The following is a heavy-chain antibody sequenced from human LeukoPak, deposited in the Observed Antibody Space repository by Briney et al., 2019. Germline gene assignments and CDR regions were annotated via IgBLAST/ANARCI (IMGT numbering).Heavy chain of an antibody. Sequence: SQTLSLTCTVSGGSISSGSYYWSWLRQPAGKGLEWIGRIYTSGSTNYNPSLKSRVTISVDTAKNQFSLKLSSVTAAGTAAYYCARAEWLHWFDPWGQGTLVTVSS. J-gene: IGHJ5*02. CDR3: ARAEWLHWFDP. D-gene: IGHD3-3*01. CDR2: IYTSGST. V-gene: IGHV4-61*02. CDR1: GGSISSGSYY.